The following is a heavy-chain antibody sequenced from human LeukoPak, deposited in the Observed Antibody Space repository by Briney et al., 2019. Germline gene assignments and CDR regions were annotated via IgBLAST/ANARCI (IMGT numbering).Heavy chain of an antibody. CDR2: ISYDGSNK. CDR1: GFTFSSYA. CDR3: ATRGSYSLFDY. Sequence: PGGSLRLSCAASGFTFSSYAMHWVRQAPGKGLEWVAVISYDGSNKYYADSVKGRFTISRDNSKNTLYLQMNSLRAEDTAVYYCATRGSYSLFDYWGQGTLVTVSS. D-gene: IGHD1-26*01. J-gene: IGHJ4*02. V-gene: IGHV3-30*04.